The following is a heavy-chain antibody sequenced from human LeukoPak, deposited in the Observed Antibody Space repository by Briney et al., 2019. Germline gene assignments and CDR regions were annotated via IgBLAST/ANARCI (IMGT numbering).Heavy chain of an antibody. CDR2: ISGSATGGIT. CDR1: GFTFSIFG. D-gene: IGHD3-10*01. J-gene: IGHJ4*02. V-gene: IGHV3-23*01. Sequence: GGSLRLSCAVSGFTFSIFGMSWVRQSPGKGLEWVSAISGSATGGITNYADSVKGRFTISRDSDKNTVYLQMNNLRVEDTAVYYCANHRSAFEFWGQGTLVTVSS. CDR3: ANHRSAFEF.